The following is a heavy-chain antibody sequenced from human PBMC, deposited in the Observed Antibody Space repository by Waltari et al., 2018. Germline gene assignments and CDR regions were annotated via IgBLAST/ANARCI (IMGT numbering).Heavy chain of an antibody. D-gene: IGHD1-26*01. J-gene: IGHJ6*03. CDR2: MNPNSGNT. CDR3: ARNTGRGRGRRRYYYYYYMDV. V-gene: IGHV1-8*03. CDR1: GYTFTSYD. Sequence: QVQLVQSGAEVKKPGASVKVPCKASGYTFTSYDINWVRQATGQGLEWMGWMNPNSGNTGYAQKFQGRVTITRNTSISTAYMELSSLRSEDTAVYYCARNTGRGRGRRRYYYYYYMDVWGKGTTVTVSS.